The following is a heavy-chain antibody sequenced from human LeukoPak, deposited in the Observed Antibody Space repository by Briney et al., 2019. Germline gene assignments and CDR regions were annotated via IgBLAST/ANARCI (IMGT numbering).Heavy chain of an antibody. CDR3: ARDSNPTYYYDSSDPDY. CDR2: ISSSSSYI. J-gene: IGHJ4*02. D-gene: IGHD3-22*01. Sequence: KPGGSLRLSCAASGFTFSSYSMNWVRQAPGKGLEWVSSISSSSSYIYYADSVKGRFTISRDNAKNSLYLQMNSLRAEDTAVYYCARDSNPTYYYDSSDPDYWGQGTLVTVSS. CDR1: GFTFSSYS. V-gene: IGHV3-21*01.